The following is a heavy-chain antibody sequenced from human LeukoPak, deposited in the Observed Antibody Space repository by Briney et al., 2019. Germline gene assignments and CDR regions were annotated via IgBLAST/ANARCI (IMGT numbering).Heavy chain of an antibody. J-gene: IGHJ4*02. CDR2: ISSSGSTI. V-gene: IGHV3-48*03. CDR1: GLTFSSYE. Sequence: GGPLRLSCAASGLTFSSYEMNWVRQAPGKGLEWVSYISSSGSTIYYADSVKGRFTISRDNAKNSLYLQMNSLRAEDTAVYYCAREWHNFFDYWGQGTLVTVSS. D-gene: IGHD5-12*01. CDR3: AREWHNFFDY.